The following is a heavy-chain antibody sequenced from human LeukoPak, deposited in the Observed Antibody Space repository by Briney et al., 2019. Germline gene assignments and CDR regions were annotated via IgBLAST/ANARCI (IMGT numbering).Heavy chain of an antibody. CDR2: ISGSGGST. Sequence: PGGSLRLSCAASGFTFSSYAMSWVRQAPGKGLEWVSAISGSGGSTYYADSVKGRFTISRDNSKNTLYLQMNSLRAEDTAVYYCAKGYSSGWYELDYYGMDVRGQGTTVTVSS. J-gene: IGHJ6*02. CDR1: GFTFSSYA. D-gene: IGHD6-19*01. CDR3: AKGYSSGWYELDYYGMDV. V-gene: IGHV3-23*01.